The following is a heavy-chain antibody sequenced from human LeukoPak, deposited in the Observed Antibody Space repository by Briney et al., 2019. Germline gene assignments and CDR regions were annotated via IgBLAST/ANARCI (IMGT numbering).Heavy chain of an antibody. Sequence: SETLSLTCAVYGGSFSGYYWSWIRQPPGKGLEWIGEINHSGSTNYNPSLKSRVTISVDTSKNQFSLKLSSVTAADTAVYYCARGLGGDYWGQGTLVTVSP. J-gene: IGHJ4*02. CDR3: ARGLGGDY. V-gene: IGHV4-34*01. CDR1: GGSFSGYY. CDR2: INHSGST.